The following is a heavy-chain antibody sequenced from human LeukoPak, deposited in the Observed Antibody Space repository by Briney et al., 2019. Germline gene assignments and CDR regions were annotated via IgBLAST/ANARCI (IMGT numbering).Heavy chain of an antibody. CDR3: ARDLPRGYDLYYYYGMDV. CDR1: GFTFSSYS. Sequence: PGGSLRLSCAASGFTFSSYSMNWVRQAPGKGLEWVSSISSSSSYIYYADSVKGRFTISRDNAKNSLYLQMNSLRAEDTAVYYCARDLPRGYDLYYYYGMDVWGQGTTVTVSS. D-gene: IGHD5-12*01. CDR2: ISSSSSYI. J-gene: IGHJ6*02. V-gene: IGHV3-21*01.